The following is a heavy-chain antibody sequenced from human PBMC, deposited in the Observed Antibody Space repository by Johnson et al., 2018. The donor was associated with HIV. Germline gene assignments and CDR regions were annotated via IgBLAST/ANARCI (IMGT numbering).Heavy chain of an antibody. D-gene: IGHD3-22*01. Sequence: QVQLVESGGGVVQPGRSLRLSCAASGFTFSSYGMHWVRQAPGKGLEWVAVISYDGSNKYYADSVKGRFTISRDNSKNSLYLQMNSLRAEDTALYFCARGFVRISMILVADAFDMWGQGTMVTVSS. CDR3: ARGFVRISMILVADAFDM. CDR2: ISYDGSNK. J-gene: IGHJ3*02. V-gene: IGHV3-30*19. CDR1: GFTFSSYG.